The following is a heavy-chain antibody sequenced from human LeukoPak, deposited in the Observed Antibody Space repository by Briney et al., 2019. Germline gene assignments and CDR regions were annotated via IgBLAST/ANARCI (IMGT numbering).Heavy chain of an antibody. D-gene: IGHD6-19*01. V-gene: IGHV3-15*01. CDR1: GFTFTNAW. J-gene: IGHJ4*02. CDR2: IKSKTDGGTT. Sequence: GGSLRLSCAASGFTFTNAWMCWVRQTPGKGLEWVGRIKSKTDGGTTDYAAPVKGRFTISRDDSKNTLYLQMNNLKTEDTAVYYCATADSSGWWRGYWGQGTLVTVSS. CDR3: ATADSSGWWRGY.